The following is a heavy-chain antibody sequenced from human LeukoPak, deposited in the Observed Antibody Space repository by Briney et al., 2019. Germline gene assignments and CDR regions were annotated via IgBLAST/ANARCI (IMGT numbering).Heavy chain of an antibody. Sequence: GASVKVSCKASGYTFTGYYMHWVRQAPGQGLEWMGWINPNSGGTNYAQKFQGRVTMTRDTSISTAYMELSRLRSDDTAVYYCAREGDPLRARRPFDYWGQGTLVTVSS. V-gene: IGHV1-2*02. CDR1: GYTFTGYY. J-gene: IGHJ4*02. CDR2: INPNSGGT. D-gene: IGHD3-16*01. CDR3: AREGDPLRARRPFDY.